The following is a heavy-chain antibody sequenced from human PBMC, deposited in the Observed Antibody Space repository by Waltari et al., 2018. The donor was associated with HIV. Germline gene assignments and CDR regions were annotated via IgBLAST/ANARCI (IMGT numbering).Heavy chain of an antibody. V-gene: IGHV4-59*01. CDR2: IYYSGST. Sequence: QVQLQESGPGLVKPSETLSLTCTVSGGSISSYYWSWIRQPPGKGLEWIGYIYYSGSTNYNPSLKSRVTISVDTSKNQFSLKLSSVTAADTAVYYCAILNSSSWYVSWFDPWGQGTLVTVSS. J-gene: IGHJ5*02. CDR3: AILNSSSWYVSWFDP. D-gene: IGHD6-13*01. CDR1: GGSISSYY.